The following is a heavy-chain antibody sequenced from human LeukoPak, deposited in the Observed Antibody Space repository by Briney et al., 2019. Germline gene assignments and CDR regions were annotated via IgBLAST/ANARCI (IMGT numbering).Heavy chain of an antibody. V-gene: IGHV3-64D*06. Sequence: PGGSLRLSCSVSGFTFSTYVMHWVRQAPGKGLEYVSAISSNGDHTYYADSVKRRFTISRDNSKNTLYLQMSSLRADDTAVYYCVRGTGYWGQGTLVTVSS. CDR3: VRGTGY. CDR1: GFTFSTYV. CDR2: ISSNGDHT. J-gene: IGHJ4*02.